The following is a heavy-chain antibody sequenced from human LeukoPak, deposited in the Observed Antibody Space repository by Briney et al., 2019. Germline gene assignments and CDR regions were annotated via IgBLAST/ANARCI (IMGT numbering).Heavy chain of an antibody. CDR3: AREDTAMVNVDY. V-gene: IGHV1-46*01. D-gene: IGHD5-18*01. CDR1: GYTFIGYY. CDR2: INPSGGST. J-gene: IGHJ4*02. Sequence: ASVKVSCKSSGYTFIGYYMYWVRQAPGQGLEWMGIINPSGGSTSYAQKFQGRVTMTRDTSTSTVYMELSSLRSEDTAVYYCAREDTAMVNVDYWGQGTLVTVSS.